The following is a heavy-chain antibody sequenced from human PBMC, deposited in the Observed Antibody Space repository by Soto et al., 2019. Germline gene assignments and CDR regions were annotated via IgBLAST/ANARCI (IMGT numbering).Heavy chain of an antibody. Sequence: LETLSLTCTVSGGSISSYYWSWMRQPAGKGLEWIGRIYTSGSTNYNPSLNSRVTMSVDTPKNQFSLKLSSVSAADTAVYYCAREAWGYGSGPAFDIWGQGTMVTVSS. CDR1: GGSISSYY. V-gene: IGHV4-4*07. CDR3: AREAWGYGSGPAFDI. J-gene: IGHJ3*02. D-gene: IGHD3-10*01. CDR2: IYTSGST.